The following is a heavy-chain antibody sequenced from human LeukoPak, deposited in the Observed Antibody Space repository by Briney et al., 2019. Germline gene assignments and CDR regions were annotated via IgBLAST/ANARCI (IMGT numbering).Heavy chain of an antibody. CDR3: AKCFSSWSDDDDAFDI. D-gene: IGHD6-13*01. V-gene: IGHV3-23*01. CDR2: ISGSGGST. J-gene: IGHJ3*02. CDR1: GFTFSSYA. Sequence: PGGSLRLSCATSGFTFSSYAMRRVRQAPGKKLEWVSAISGSGGSTYYADSVKGRFTISRDNSKNTLYLQMNSLRAEDTAVYYCAKCFSSWSDDDDAFDIWGQGTMVTVSS.